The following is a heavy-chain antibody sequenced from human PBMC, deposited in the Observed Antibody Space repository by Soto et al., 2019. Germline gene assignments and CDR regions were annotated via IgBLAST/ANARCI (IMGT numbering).Heavy chain of an antibody. D-gene: IGHD6-19*01. Sequence: QVQLVESGGGVVQPGRSLRLSCAASGFTFSSYGMHWIRQAPGKGLEWVAVISYDASNKLYADSVKGRFTISRDNSKNTLYLQLNSLRTEDTAVYYCAKDRLSSGWYGYFQYWGQGTLVTVSS. V-gene: IGHV3-30*18. J-gene: IGHJ1*01. CDR2: ISYDASNK. CDR3: AKDRLSSGWYGYFQY. CDR1: GFTFSSYG.